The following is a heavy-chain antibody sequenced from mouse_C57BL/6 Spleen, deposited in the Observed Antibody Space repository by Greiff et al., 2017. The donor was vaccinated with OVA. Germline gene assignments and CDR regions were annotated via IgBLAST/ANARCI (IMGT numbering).Heavy chain of an antibody. CDR2: ISYDGSN. Sequence: EVKLMESGPGLVKPSQSLSLTCSVTGYSITSGYYWNWIRQFPGNKLEWMGYISYDGSNNYNPSLKNRISITRDTSKNQFFLKLNSVTTEDTATYYCARDRIYYGNYGYFDVWGTGTTVTVSS. J-gene: IGHJ1*03. CDR1: GYSITSGYY. D-gene: IGHD2-1*01. V-gene: IGHV3-6*01. CDR3: ARDRIYYGNYGYFDV.